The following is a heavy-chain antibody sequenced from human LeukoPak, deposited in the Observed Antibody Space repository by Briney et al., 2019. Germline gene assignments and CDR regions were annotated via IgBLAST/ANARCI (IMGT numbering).Heavy chain of an antibody. Sequence: GASVKVSCKASGYTFTGYYMHWVRQAPGQGLEWMGWINPNSGGTNYAQKFQGRVTMTRDTSISTAYMELSRLRSDDTAVYYCARDRAPYYYASSGCFDYWGQGTLVTVSS. V-gene: IGHV1-2*02. D-gene: IGHD3-22*01. CDR1: GYTFTGYY. CDR2: INPNSGGT. J-gene: IGHJ4*02. CDR3: ARDRAPYYYASSGCFDY.